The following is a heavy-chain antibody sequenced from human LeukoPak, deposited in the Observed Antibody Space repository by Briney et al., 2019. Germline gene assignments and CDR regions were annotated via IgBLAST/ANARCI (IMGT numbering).Heavy chain of an antibody. Sequence: ASVKVSCKASGYTFTGYYMHWVRQAPGQGLEWMGWMDPKSGEANHAQKFQGRVIMTRDTSITTAYMELTRLISDDTAVYYCALEVYYSDNSAFDYWGQGTLVTVSS. CDR1: GYTFTGYY. CDR2: MDPKSGEA. V-gene: IGHV1-2*02. CDR3: ALEVYYSDNSAFDY. J-gene: IGHJ4*02. D-gene: IGHD3-22*01.